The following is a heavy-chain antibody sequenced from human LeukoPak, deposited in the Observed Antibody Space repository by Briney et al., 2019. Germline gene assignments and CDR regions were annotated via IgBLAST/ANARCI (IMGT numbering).Heavy chain of an antibody. CDR3: AKDSGRGYGSVYYFDY. D-gene: IGHD4-17*01. CDR2: ISGSGGST. V-gene: IGHV3-23*01. Sequence: GGSLRLSCAASGFTFTSYAMGWVRQAPGKGLEWVSSISGSGGSTWYADSVKGRFTISRDNSKNTLYVQMNSLRAEDTAVYYCAKDSGRGYGSVYYFDYWGQGTLVTVSS. CDR1: GFTFTSYA. J-gene: IGHJ4*02.